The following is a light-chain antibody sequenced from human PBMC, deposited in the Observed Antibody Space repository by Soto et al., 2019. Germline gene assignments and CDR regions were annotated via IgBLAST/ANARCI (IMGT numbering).Light chain of an antibody. J-gene: IGKJ4*01. CDR3: QQRSNWPSLT. V-gene: IGKV3-11*01. CDR1: QSVSSY. CDR2: GAS. Sequence: IVLTQSPATLSLSPGERATLSGRASQSVSSYLAWYQQKPGQGPRLLIYGASNRATGIPARFSGSGSGTDFTLTISSLEPEDFAVYYCQQRSNWPSLTFGGGTKVDIK.